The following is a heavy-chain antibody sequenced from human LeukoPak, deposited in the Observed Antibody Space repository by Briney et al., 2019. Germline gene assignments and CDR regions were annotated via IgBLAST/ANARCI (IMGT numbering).Heavy chain of an antibody. CDR1: GYTFTGYY. D-gene: IGHD1-26*01. Sequence: ASVKVSCKASGYTFTGYYMHWVRQAPGQGLEWMGRINPNSGGTNYAQKFQGRVTMTRDTSVSTAYMELSRLRSDDTAVYYCARVGKVGATRRWFDPWGQGTLVTVSS. V-gene: IGHV1-2*06. J-gene: IGHJ5*02. CDR3: ARVGKVGATRRWFDP. CDR2: INPNSGGT.